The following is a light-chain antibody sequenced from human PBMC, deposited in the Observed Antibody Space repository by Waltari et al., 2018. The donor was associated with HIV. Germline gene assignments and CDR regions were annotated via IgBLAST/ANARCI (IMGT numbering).Light chain of an antibody. CDR1: TSNVGSNP. J-gene: IGLJ3*02. V-gene: IGLV1-44*01. Sequence: QSFLTQPPSASGTPGRRVVISCSGNTSNVGSNPVNWYRQFPGTAPKLPLFSNNQRPSGVTDRFSGSKSGTSASLAIKGLQSEDEADYYCAARDDSLNVWVFGGGTKLTVL. CDR3: AARDDSLNVWV. CDR2: SNN.